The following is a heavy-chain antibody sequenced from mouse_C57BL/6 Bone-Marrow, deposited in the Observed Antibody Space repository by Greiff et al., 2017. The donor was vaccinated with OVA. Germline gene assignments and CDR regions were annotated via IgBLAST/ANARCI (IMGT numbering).Heavy chain of an antibody. CDR2: IRSKSSNYAT. J-gene: IGHJ2*01. D-gene: IGHD1-1*01. CDR1: GFTFNTYA. V-gene: IGHV10-3*01. CDR3: VREETTVVEYYFDY. Sequence: EVQLVESGGGLVQPKGSLKLSCAASGFTFNTYAMHWVRQAPGKGLEWVARIRSKSSNYATYYADSVKDRFTISRDDSQSMLYLQMNNLKTEDTAMYYGVREETTVVEYYFDYWGQGTTLTVSS.